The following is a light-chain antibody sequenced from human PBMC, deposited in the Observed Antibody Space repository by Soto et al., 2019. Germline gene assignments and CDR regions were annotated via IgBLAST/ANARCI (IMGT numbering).Light chain of an antibody. CDR1: SSDVGGYNY. Sequence: QSVLTQPASVSGSPGQSITISCTGTSSDVGGYNYVSWYQQHPGKAPKLMIYEVSNRPSGVSNRFSGSKSGNTASLTISGLQAEAEADYYCSSCTGSSTLVFGGGTKLTVL. J-gene: IGLJ2*01. CDR3: SSCTGSSTLV. CDR2: EVS. V-gene: IGLV2-14*01.